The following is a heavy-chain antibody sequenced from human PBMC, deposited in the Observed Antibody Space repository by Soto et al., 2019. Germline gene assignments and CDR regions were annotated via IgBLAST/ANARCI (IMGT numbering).Heavy chain of an antibody. D-gene: IGHD2-21*01. J-gene: IGHJ4*02. CDR3: SRAGILTTPYYTDY. V-gene: IGHV3-21*04. CDR2: ISSSSSYI. CDR1: GFTFSSYS. Sequence: PGGSLRLSCAASGFTFSSYSMNWVRQAPGKGLEWVSSISSSSSYIYYADSVKGRFTISRDNAKNSLYLQMNSLRAEDTAMYYCSRAGILTTPYYTDYWGLGTLVTVSS.